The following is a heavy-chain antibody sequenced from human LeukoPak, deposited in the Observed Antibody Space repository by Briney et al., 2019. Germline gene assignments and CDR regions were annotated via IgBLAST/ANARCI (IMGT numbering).Heavy chain of an antibody. CDR3: ARESSDYHILTGYYTIPLFDY. CDR1: GYTFTSYA. CDR2: INAGNGNT. D-gene: IGHD3-9*01. Sequence: ASVKVSCKASGYTFTSYAMHWVRQAPGQRLEWMGWINAGNGNTKYSQKFQGRVTITRDTSASTAYMELSSLRSEDTAVYYCARESSDYHILTGYYTIPLFDYWGQGTLVTVSS. J-gene: IGHJ4*02. V-gene: IGHV1-3*01.